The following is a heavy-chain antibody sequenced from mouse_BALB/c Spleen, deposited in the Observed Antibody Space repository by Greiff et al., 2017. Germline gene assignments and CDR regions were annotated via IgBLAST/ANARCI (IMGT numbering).Heavy chain of an antibody. D-gene: IGHD2-1*01. CDR1: GFSLTGYG. CDR3: ARAPSYGNYAMDY. V-gene: IGHV2-6-7*01. Sequence: VHLVESGPGLVAPSQSLSITCTVSGFSLTGYGVNWVRQPPGKGLEWLGMIWGDGSTDYNSALKSRLSISKDNSKSQVFLKMNSLQTDDTARYYCARAPSYGNYAMDYWGQGTSVTVSS. CDR2: IWGDGST. J-gene: IGHJ4*01.